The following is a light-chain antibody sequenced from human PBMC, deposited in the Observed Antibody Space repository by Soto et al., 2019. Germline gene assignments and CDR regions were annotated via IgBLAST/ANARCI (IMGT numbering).Light chain of an antibody. Sequence: EIVLTQSPGTLSLSPGERATLSCRASQSVSSNYLAWYQQKPGQAPRLLIYAASTRATDIPDRFSGSGSGTDFTLSIIRLEPEDFAVYYCQQFGSSRLTFGGGTKVEIK. CDR1: QSVSSNY. CDR2: AAS. V-gene: IGKV3-20*01. CDR3: QQFGSSRLT. J-gene: IGKJ4*01.